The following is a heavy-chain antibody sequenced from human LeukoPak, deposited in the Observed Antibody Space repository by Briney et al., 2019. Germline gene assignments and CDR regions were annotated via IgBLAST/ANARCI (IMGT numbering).Heavy chain of an antibody. CDR1: GGSISSYY. D-gene: IGHD2-2*01. J-gene: IGHJ4*02. CDR2: IYYSGST. CDR3: ARGVPAATDY. Sequence: SETLSLTCTVSGGSISSYYWSWIRQPPGKGLEWIGYIYYSGSTNYNPSLKSRVTISVDTSKNQFSLKLSSVTAADTAVYYCARGVPAATDYWGQRTLVTVSS. V-gene: IGHV4-59*01.